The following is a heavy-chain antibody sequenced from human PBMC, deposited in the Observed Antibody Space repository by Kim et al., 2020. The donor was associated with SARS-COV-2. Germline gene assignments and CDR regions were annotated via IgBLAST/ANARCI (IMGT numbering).Heavy chain of an antibody. CDR3: ARDRAKEGYYYYGMDV. V-gene: IGHV1-69*01. Sequence: KFQGRVTITADESTSTAYMELSSLRSEDTAVYYCARDRAKEGYYYYGMDVWGQGTTVTVSS. J-gene: IGHJ6*02. D-gene: IGHD3-10*01.